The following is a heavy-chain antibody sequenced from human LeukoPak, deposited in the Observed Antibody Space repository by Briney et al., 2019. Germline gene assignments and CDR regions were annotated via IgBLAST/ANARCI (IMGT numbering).Heavy chain of an antibody. J-gene: IGHJ4*02. Sequence: PGRSLILSCAASGFTFSSYGMHWVRQAPGKGLEWVAVISYDGSNKYYADSVKGRFTISRDNSKNTLYLQMNSLRAEGTAVYYCAKGTLIYYDSSGDYFDYWGQGTLVTVSS. CDR1: GFTFSSYG. CDR2: ISYDGSNK. CDR3: AKGTLIYYDSSGDYFDY. V-gene: IGHV3-30*18. D-gene: IGHD3-22*01.